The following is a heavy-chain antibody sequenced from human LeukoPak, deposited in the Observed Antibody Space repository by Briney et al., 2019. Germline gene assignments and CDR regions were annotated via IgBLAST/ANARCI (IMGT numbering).Heavy chain of an antibody. V-gene: IGHV3-53*01. J-gene: IGHJ4*02. CDR3: VSGTIFGVTITDC. CDR2: IYTGGSA. Sequence: GGSLRLSCAASGFTVSTIHVSWVRQAPGKGLEWVSIIYTGGSAQYAESVKGRFTISRDSSRNTVYLQMNSLRAEDTAVYYCVSGTIFGVTITDCWGQGTLVAVSS. D-gene: IGHD3-3*01. CDR1: GFTVSTIH.